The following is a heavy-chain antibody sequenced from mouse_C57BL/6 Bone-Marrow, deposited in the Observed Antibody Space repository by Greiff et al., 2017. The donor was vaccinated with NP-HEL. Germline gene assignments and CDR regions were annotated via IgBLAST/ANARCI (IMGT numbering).Heavy chain of an antibody. CDR3: ARGDYGNYEGVDY. V-gene: IGHV3-8*01. J-gene: IGHJ2*01. CDR1: GYSITSDY. D-gene: IGHD2-1*01. Sequence: EVQLQESGPGLAKPSQTLSLTCSVTGYSITSDYWNWIRKFPVNKLEYMGYISYSGSTYYNPSLKSRISITRDTSKNQYYLQLNSVTTEDTATYDGARGDYGNYEGVDYWGQGTTLTVSS. CDR2: ISYSGST.